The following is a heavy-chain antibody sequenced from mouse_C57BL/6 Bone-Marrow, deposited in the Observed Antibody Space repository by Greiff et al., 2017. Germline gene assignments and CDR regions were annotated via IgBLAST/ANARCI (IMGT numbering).Heavy chain of an antibody. CDR3: AREDYYGSMFAY. CDR2: ISSGGSYT. V-gene: IGHV5-6*02. Sequence: EVMLVESRGDLVKPGGSLKLSCAASGFSFSSYGMSWVRHTPDKRLEWVATISSGGSYTYYPDSVKGRFTISRDNAKNTLYLQMSSLKSEDTAMYYCAREDYYGSMFAYWGQGTLVTVSA. CDR1: GFSFSSYG. D-gene: IGHD1-1*01. J-gene: IGHJ3*01.